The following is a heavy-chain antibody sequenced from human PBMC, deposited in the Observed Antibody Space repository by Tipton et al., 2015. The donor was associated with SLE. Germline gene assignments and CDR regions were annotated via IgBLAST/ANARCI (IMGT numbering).Heavy chain of an antibody. V-gene: IGHV4-30-2*03. CDR1: GGSISSGGYS. J-gene: IGHJ3*02. CDR3: ATHRLYSGAFDI. Sequence: TLSLTCAVSGGSISSGGYSWGWIRQPPGKGLEWIGSIYQSGTTYYNPSLKSRVTISVDTSKNQFSLRLTSVTAADTAVYYCATHRLYSGAFDIWGQGTMVTVSS. D-gene: IGHD2-15*01. CDR2: IYQSGTT.